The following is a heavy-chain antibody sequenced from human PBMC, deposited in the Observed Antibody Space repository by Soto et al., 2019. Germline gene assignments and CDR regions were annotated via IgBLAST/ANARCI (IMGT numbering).Heavy chain of an antibody. J-gene: IGHJ4*02. D-gene: IGHD4-17*01. Sequence: QVQLVQSGAEVKKSGASVKVSCKASGYTFTSHDINWVRQATGQGLEWMGWMNPNSGNTGYAQKFHGRVTMTRNTSISTAYMELSSLRSEDTAVYYCARWYYGYYARFDYWGQGTLVTVSS. CDR2: MNPNSGNT. CDR1: GYTFTSHD. V-gene: IGHV1-8*01. CDR3: ARWYYGYYARFDY.